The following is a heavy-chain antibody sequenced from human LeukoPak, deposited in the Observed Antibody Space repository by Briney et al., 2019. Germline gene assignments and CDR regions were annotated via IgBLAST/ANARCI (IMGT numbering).Heavy chain of an antibody. CDR2: ISYDGSNK. D-gene: IGHD2-15*01. CDR1: GFTFSSYA. J-gene: IGHJ4*02. V-gene: IGHV3-30*04. Sequence: GGSLRLSCAASGFTFSSYAMHWVRQAPGKGLEWVAVISYDGSNKYYADSVKGRFTISRDNSKKTLYLQMNSLRAEDTAVYYCARDDRYCSGGSCFARSHNFDYWGQGTLVTVSS. CDR3: ARDDRYCSGGSCFARSHNFDY.